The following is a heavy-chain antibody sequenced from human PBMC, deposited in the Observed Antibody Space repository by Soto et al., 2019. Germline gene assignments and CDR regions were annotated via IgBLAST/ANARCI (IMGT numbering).Heavy chain of an antibody. CDR1: GFTFSSYA. V-gene: IGHV3-30-3*01. J-gene: IGHJ5*02. Sequence: QVQLVESVGGVVQPGRSLRLSCAASGFTFSSYAMHWVRQAPGKGLEWVAVISYDGSNKYYADSVKGRFTISRDNSKNTLYLQMNSLRAEDTAVYYCARESGTTVVTRTWFDPWGQGTLVTVSS. CDR3: ARESGTTVVTRTWFDP. CDR2: ISYDGSNK. D-gene: IGHD4-17*01.